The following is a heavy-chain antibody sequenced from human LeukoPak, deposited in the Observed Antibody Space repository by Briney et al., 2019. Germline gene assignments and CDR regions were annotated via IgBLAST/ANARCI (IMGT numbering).Heavy chain of an antibody. CDR2: FYHSGST. CDR3: ARVSTFDYYGSGSYYLDV. Sequence: PSETLSLTCTVSGYSISSGYYWGWLRQPPGKGLEWIGSFYHSGSTYYDPSLKSRVTISVDTSKNQFSLKLSSVTAADTAVYYCARVSTFDYYGSGSYYLDVWGQGTTVTVSS. D-gene: IGHD3-10*01. V-gene: IGHV4-38-2*02. CDR1: GYSISSGYY. J-gene: IGHJ6*02.